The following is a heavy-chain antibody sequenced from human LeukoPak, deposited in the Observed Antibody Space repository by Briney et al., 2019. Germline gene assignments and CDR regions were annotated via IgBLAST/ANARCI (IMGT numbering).Heavy chain of an antibody. CDR3: ARPQPVVTPRGAFDI. CDR2: IYYSGST. CDR1: GGSISSSSYY. V-gene: IGHV4-39*01. Sequence: ASETLSLTCTVSGGSISSSSYYWGWIRQPPGKGLEWIGSIYYSGSTYYNPSLKSRVTISVDTSKNQFSLKLSSVTAADTAVYYCARPQPVVTPRGAFDIWGRGTMVTVSS. J-gene: IGHJ3*02. D-gene: IGHD4-23*01.